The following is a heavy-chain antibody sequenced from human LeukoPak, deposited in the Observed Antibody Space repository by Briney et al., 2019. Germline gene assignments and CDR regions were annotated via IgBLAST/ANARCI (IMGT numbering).Heavy chain of an antibody. Sequence: PSETLSLTCTVSGGSISSYYWSWIRQPPGKGLEWIGYIYYSGSTNYNPSLKSRVTISVDTSKNQFSLKLSSVTAADTAVYYCARVYYDSSGGFYYYFDYWGQGTLVTVSS. J-gene: IGHJ4*02. CDR1: GGSISSYY. CDR3: ARVYYDSSGGFYYYFDY. V-gene: IGHV4-59*08. CDR2: IYYSGST. D-gene: IGHD3-22*01.